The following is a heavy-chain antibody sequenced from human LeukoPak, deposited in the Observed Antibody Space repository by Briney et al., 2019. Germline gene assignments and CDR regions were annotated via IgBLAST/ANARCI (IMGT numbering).Heavy chain of an antibody. CDR2: ISAYNGHT. CDR3: VRGAVNRYNWNNDNYYYYYMDV. D-gene: IGHD1/OR15-1a*01. J-gene: IGHJ6*03. CDR1: GYSFTRYG. Sequence: GASVKVSCKASGYSFTRYGISWVRQAPGQGLEWMGWISAYNGHTKYAQKLQGRVSMTTDTSTSTAYMELRSLRSDDTAVYYCVRGAVNRYNWNNDNYYYYYMDVWGKGTTVTISS. V-gene: IGHV1-18*01.